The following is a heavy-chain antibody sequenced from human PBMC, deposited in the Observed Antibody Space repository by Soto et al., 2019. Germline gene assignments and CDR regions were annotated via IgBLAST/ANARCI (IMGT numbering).Heavy chain of an antibody. D-gene: IGHD3-22*01. Sequence: ASLKVSCKASGYTFTSYYMHWLRQAPGQGLEWMGIINPSGGSTSYAQKFQGRVTMTRDTSTSTVYMELSSLRSEDTAVYYCARDSQYYYDSSGYQDYWGQGTLVTVSS. J-gene: IGHJ4*02. CDR1: GYTFTSYY. CDR3: ARDSQYYYDSSGYQDY. V-gene: IGHV1-46*01. CDR2: INPSGGST.